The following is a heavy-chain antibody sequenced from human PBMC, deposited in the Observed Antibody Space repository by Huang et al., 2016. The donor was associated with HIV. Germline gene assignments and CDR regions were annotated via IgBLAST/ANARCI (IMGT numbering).Heavy chain of an antibody. CDR1: GFSISSYW. D-gene: IGHD3-22*01. J-gene: IGHJ4*02. CDR2: INSEWSST. CDR3: ARDPRIQSWLNFFDY. Sequence: EVQLVESGGGLVQPGGSVRLSCAASGFSISSYWMHWVRQAPGKGLVWVSRINSEWSSTSYADSVKVLFTIPRYNAKNTLYLQMNSLRAEDTAVYYCARDPRIQSWLNFFDYWGQGTLVSVSS. V-gene: IGHV3-74*01.